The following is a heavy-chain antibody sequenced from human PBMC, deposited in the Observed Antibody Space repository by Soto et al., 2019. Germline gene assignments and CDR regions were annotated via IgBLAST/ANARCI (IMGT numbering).Heavy chain of an antibody. V-gene: IGHV3-73*01. CDR3: TRDLFSYDYSGILWFDP. D-gene: IGHD3-16*01. CDR2: IRSKGHNYST. Sequence: GSLRLFCAASGFAFIGSAMYWVRQASGKGPEWVGRIRSKGHNYSTEYAASVKGRFTISGDDSKNTAYLQMNSLQAEDTAVYYCTRDLFSYDYSGILWFDPWGQGTLVTVSS. J-gene: IGHJ5*02. CDR1: GFAFIGSA.